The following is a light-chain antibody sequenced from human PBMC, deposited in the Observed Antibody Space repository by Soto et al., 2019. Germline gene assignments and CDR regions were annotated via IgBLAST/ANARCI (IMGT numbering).Light chain of an antibody. CDR2: AAS. J-gene: IGKJ2*01. CDR3: QQANSFPFT. V-gene: IGKV1-12*01. CDR1: QDISTW. Sequence: DIQMIQSPSSVSASVGDRVSITCRASQDISTWLAWFQQKPGKAAKLLIYAASSLHTGVPSRFGGSGSGTDFTLTISSLRPEDFATYYCQQANSFPFTFGQGTRLEI.